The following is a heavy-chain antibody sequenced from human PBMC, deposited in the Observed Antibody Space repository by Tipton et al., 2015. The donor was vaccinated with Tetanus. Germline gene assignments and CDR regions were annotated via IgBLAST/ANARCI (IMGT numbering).Heavy chain of an antibody. Sequence: QSGAEVKKPGASVKVSCKASGYTFTSYGISWVRQAPGQGLEWMGWISAYNGNTNYAQKLQGRVTMTTDTSTSTAYMELRSLRSDDTAVYYCARDGMAYAPRDYYYYYGMDVWGQGTTVTVSS. V-gene: IGHV1-18*01. CDR3: ARDGMAYAPRDYYYYYGMDV. D-gene: IGHD2-8*01. J-gene: IGHJ6*02. CDR1: GYTFTSYG. CDR2: ISAYNGNT.